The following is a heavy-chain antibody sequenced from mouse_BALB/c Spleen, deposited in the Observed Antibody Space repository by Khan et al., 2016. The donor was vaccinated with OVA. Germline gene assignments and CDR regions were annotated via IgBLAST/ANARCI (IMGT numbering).Heavy chain of an antibody. CDR2: IDPANGNT. V-gene: IGHV14-3*02. CDR1: GFNIKDTY. Sequence: VQLQQSGAELVKPGASVKLSCTASGFNIKDTYMHWVKQRPEQGLEWIGRIDPANGNTKYDPKFQGKATITADTSSNPAYLQLSSLTSEDTAVYYCAREGNYYYYYAMDYWGQGTSVTVSS. D-gene: IGHD2-1*01. CDR3: AREGNYYYYYAMDY. J-gene: IGHJ4*01.